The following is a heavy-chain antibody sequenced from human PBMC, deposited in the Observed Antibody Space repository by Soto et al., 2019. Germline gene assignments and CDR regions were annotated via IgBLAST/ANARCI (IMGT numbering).Heavy chain of an antibody. Sequence: QVQLVQSGAEVKKPGASVKVSCKASGYTFHPYGITWVRQAPGQGLQCMGWISTYNVNTEYVQKFQDRVSMTTAPSTSTAYVELRSLRSDDTAVYYCARKSSSSSWFDPWGQGTLVTVS. J-gene: IGHJ5*02. CDR2: ISTYNVNT. V-gene: IGHV1-18*01. CDR3: ARKSSSSSWFDP. D-gene: IGHD6-6*01. CDR1: GYTFHPYG.